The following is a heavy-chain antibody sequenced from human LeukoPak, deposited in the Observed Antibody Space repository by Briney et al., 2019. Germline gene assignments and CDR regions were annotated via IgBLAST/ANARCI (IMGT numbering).Heavy chain of an antibody. J-gene: IGHJ4*02. D-gene: IGHD5-12*01. CDR2: ISSDGIST. V-gene: IGHV3-64D*06. CDR3: AMGAIVATIDY. CDR1: GFTFSSYA. Sequence: GGSLRLSCSASGFTFSSYAMHWVRQAPGKGLEYVSAISSDGISTFYADSVKGRFTISRDKSKNTLYLQMSSLRVEDTAVYYCAMGAIVATIDYWGQGTLVTVSS.